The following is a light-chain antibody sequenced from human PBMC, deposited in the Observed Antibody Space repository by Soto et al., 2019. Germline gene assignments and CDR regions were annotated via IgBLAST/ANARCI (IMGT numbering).Light chain of an antibody. V-gene: IGKV1-9*01. J-gene: IGKJ3*01. Sequence: DIQLTQSPSFLSASVGDRVTITCRASQVIASSLAWYQQGPGKAPKLLIYAASTLQSGVPSRFSGSGSGTEFTLTFSSLQPEDSATYFCQQLNSYPPTFGPGTKVDIK. CDR1: QVIASS. CDR3: QQLNSYPPT. CDR2: AAS.